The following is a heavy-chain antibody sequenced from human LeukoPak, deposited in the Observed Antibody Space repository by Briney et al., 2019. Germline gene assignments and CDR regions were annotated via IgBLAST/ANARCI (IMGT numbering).Heavy chain of an antibody. CDR2: ISYTGCT. V-gene: IGHV4-59*08. CDR3: ASVRGLGVISPYLDY. D-gene: IGHD3-16*02. Sequence: SDTLSLICTVSGDSINSDHWSWIRQPPGKGLEWIGCISYTGCTHYNPSLNIRFTILLDTAKNHFSLKLSSVTAADTAVYYCASVRGLGVISPYLDYWGQGTLVTVSS. CDR1: GDSINSDH. J-gene: IGHJ4*02.